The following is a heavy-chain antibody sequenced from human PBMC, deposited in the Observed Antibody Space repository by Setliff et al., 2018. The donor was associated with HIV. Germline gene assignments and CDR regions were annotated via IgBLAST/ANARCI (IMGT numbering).Heavy chain of an antibody. CDR2: IYTSGST. Sequence: SETLSLTCTVSGGSISNYYWSWIRQPAGKGLEWIGRIYTSGSTNYNPSLKSRVTMSVDTSKNQFSLKLTSVTAADTAVYYCARGGYYFGSSLIKYFQHWGQGTLVTVSS. D-gene: IGHD3-22*01. V-gene: IGHV4-4*07. J-gene: IGHJ1*01. CDR1: GGSISNYY. CDR3: ARGGYYFGSSLIKYFQH.